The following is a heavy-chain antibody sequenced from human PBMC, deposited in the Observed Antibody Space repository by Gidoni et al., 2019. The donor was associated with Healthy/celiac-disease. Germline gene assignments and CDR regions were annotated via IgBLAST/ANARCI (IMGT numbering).Heavy chain of an antibody. CDR1: GFTFSSYS. J-gene: IGHJ2*01. CDR2: ISSSSSYI. V-gene: IGHV3-21*01. Sequence: EVQLVESGGGLVKPGGSLRLSCAASGFTFSSYSMNWVRQAPGKGLEWVASISSSSSYIYYADSVKGRFTISRDNAKNSLYLQMNSLRAEDTAVYYCAREGSMIVVAKLRYGYFDLWGRGTLVTVSS. D-gene: IGHD3-22*01. CDR3: AREGSMIVVAKLRYGYFDL.